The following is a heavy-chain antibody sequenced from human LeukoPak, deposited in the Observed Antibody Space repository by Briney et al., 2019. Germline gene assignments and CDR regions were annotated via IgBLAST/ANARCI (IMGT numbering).Heavy chain of an antibody. D-gene: IGHD3-10*01. CDR3: ARDPAPHYGSGSYFDY. J-gene: IGHJ4*02. CDR2: ISAYNGNT. Sequence: ASVKVSCKASVYTFTSYGISWVRQAPGQGLEWMGWISAYNGNTNYAQRLQGRVTMTTDTSTSTAYMELRSLRSDDTAVYYCARDPAPHYGSGSYFDYWGQGTLVTVSS. V-gene: IGHV1-18*04. CDR1: VYTFTSYG.